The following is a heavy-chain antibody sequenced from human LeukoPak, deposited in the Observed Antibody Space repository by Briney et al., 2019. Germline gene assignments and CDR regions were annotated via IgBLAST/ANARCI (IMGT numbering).Heavy chain of an antibody. D-gene: IGHD5-24*01. CDR3: ARDNGYNVGYLDY. CDR2: ISYDGSNK. V-gene: IGHV3-30-3*01. Sequence: GGSLRLSCAASGFTFSSYAMHWVRQAPGKGRGGVAVISYDGSNKYYADSVKGRFPISRDNSKNTLYLQVNSLRAEDTAVYYCARDNGYNVGYLDYWGQGTLVAVSS. CDR1: GFTFSSYA. J-gene: IGHJ4*02.